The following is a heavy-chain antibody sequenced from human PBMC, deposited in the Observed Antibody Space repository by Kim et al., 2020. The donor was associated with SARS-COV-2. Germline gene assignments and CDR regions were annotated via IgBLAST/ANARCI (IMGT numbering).Heavy chain of an antibody. CDR1: GFTFSSYE. V-gene: IGHV3-48*03. CDR3: ARWGAAAGTRENRFDY. Sequence: GGSLRLSCAASGFTFSSYEKNWVRQAPGKGLEWVSYISSSGSTIYYADSVKGRFTISRDNAKNSLYLQMNSLRAEDTAVYYCARWGAAAGTRENRFDYWGQGTLVTVSS. CDR2: ISSSGSTI. D-gene: IGHD6-13*01. J-gene: IGHJ4*02.